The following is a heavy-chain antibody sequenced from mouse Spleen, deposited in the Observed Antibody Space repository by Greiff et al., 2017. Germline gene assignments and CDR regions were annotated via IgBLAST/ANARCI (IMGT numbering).Heavy chain of an antibody. CDR3: ARGDGYGWFAY. V-gene: IGHV2-6-1*01. CDR2: IWSDGST. J-gene: IGHJ3*01. CDR1: GFSITSYG. D-gene: IGHD2-3*01. Sequence: ETGAGLVAPPQSLSITRTISGFSITSYGVHWVRQPPGKGLEGLVVIWSDGSTTYNAALKSRLSISKDNSKSQVFLKMNSLRTDDTAMYYCARGDGYGWFAYWGQGTLVTVSA.